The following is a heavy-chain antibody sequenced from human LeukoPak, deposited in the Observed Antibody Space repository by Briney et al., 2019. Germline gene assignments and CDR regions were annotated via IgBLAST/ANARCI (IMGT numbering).Heavy chain of an antibody. CDR3: ARDPDGYRQGHHFDY. J-gene: IGHJ4*02. CDR2: IYSGGST. CDR1: GFTVSSNY. V-gene: IGHV3-66*01. D-gene: IGHD5-18*01. Sequence: GGSLRLSCAASGFTVSSNYMSWVRQTPGKGLEWVSVIYSGGSTYYADSVKGRFTISRDNSKNTLYLQMNSLKAEDTAVYYCARDPDGYRQGHHFDYWGQGTLVTVSS.